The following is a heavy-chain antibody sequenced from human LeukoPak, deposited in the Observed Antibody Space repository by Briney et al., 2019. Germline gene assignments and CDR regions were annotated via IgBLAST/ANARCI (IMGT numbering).Heavy chain of an antibody. V-gene: IGHV4-34*01. CDR1: GGSFSGYY. CDR2: INHSGST. Sequence: PSETLSFTCAVYGGSFSGYYWSWIRQPPGKGLEWIGEINHSGSTNYNPSLKSRVTISVDTSKNQFSLKLSSVTAADTAVYYCARGSYDYVWGSYRLPFDYWGQGTLVTVSS. CDR3: ARGSYDYVWGSYRLPFDY. D-gene: IGHD3-16*02. J-gene: IGHJ4*02.